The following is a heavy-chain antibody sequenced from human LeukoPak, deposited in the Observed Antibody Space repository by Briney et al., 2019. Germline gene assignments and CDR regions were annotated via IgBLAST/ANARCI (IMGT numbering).Heavy chain of an antibody. J-gene: IGHJ6*03. CDR3: AKEGYYGSGSYMDV. CDR1: GFTFSSYG. CDR2: ISYDVGKK. Sequence: GGSLRLSCAASGFTFSSYGMHWVRQAPGKGLEWVAVISYDVGKKYYADSVKGRFTISRDNSKNTLYLQMNSLRAEDTAVYYCAKEGYYGSGSYMDVWGKGTTVTISS. D-gene: IGHD3-10*01. V-gene: IGHV3-30*18.